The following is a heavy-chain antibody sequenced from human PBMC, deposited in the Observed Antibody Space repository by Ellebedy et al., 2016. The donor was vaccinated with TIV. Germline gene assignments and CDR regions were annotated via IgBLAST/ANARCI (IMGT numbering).Heavy chain of an antibody. CDR1: GFTFSNYW. V-gene: IGHV3-7*03. CDR2: IKQDGSEK. Sequence: PGGSLRLSCAASGFTFSNYWMNWVRQAPGKGPECVANIKQDGSEKYYVDSVKGRFTISRDNAKNSLYLQMNSLRAEDTAVYFCARSRGVSYWGQGTLVTVSS. CDR3: ARSRGVSY. D-gene: IGHD2-8*01. J-gene: IGHJ4*02.